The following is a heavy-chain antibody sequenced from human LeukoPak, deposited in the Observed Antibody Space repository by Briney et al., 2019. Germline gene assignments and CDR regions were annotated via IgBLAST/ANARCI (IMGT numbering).Heavy chain of an antibody. CDR1: GFTFSSYA. V-gene: IGHV3-23*01. J-gene: IGHJ4*02. CDR2: ISGSGGTT. CDR3: AKSGSYSYGYFDY. D-gene: IGHD5-18*01. Sequence: GGSLRFSCAASGFTFSSYAMSWVRQAPGKGLEWVSAISGSGGTTYYADSVKGRFTISRDNSKNTLYLQMNSLRAEDAAVYYCAKSGSYSYGYFDYWGQGTLVTVSS.